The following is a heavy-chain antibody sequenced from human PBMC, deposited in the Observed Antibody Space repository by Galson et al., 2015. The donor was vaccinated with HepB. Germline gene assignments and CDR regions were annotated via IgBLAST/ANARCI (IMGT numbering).Heavy chain of an antibody. Sequence: SLRLSCAGSGFVFDTYGLSWVRQAPGKGLEWVSSIPDRGGDTSYADSVKGQFTVSRDNSKKTLYLQMDSLRAEDTAVYYCAKGGLYGDFLNIFDHWGQGTLVTVAS. CDR2: IPDRGGDT. CDR3: AKGGLYGDFLNIFDH. CDR1: GFVFDTYG. J-gene: IGHJ4*02. V-gene: IGHV3-23*01. D-gene: IGHD4-17*01.